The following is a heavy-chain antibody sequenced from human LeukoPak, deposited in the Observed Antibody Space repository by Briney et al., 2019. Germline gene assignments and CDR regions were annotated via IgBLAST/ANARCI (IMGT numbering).Heavy chain of an antibody. D-gene: IGHD2-2*01. V-gene: IGHV4-59*08. Sequence: SETLSLTCTVSGGSISSNYWTWIRQPPGKGLEWIGYTSYSGSTNYNPSLRSRVTISVDTSKNQFSLKLSSVTAADTAVYYCARHRSYDNWFDPWAQGTLVTVSS. CDR2: TSYSGST. CDR1: GGSISSNY. J-gene: IGHJ5*02. CDR3: ARHRSYDNWFDP.